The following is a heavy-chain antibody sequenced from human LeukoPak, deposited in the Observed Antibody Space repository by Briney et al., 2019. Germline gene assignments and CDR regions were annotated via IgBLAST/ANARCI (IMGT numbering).Heavy chain of an antibody. CDR2: ISWNSGSI. CDR3: AKFSPRKYYFDY. V-gene: IGHV3-9*01. Sequence: GGSLRLSCAASGFTFDVYAMHWVRQAPGKGLEWVSGISWNSGSIGYADSVKGRFAISRDNAKNSLYLQMNSLRAEDTALYYCAKFSPRKYYFDYWGQGTLVTVSS. D-gene: IGHD1-14*01. J-gene: IGHJ4*02. CDR1: GFTFDVYA.